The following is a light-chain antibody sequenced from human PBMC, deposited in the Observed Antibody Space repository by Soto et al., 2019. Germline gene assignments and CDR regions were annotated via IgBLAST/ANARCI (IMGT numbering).Light chain of an antibody. CDR3: QQTYSNPFT. CDR2: GAS. CDR1: QSINKY. V-gene: IGKV1-39*01. J-gene: IGKJ3*01. Sequence: DIQMTQSPSSLSASVGDRVTITCRASQSINKYINWYQQKPGKAPNLLINGASSLQSGVPSRFSGSGSGTQFTLTISNLQPEDFATYYCQQTYSNPFTFGPGTTVDIK.